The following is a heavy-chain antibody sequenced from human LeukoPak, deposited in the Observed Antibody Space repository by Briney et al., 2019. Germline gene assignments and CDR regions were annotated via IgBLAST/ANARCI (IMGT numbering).Heavy chain of an antibody. V-gene: IGHV3-9*01. J-gene: IGHJ3*02. D-gene: IGHD3-22*01. CDR3: ARGGITMIVVDPDYAFDI. Sequence: GGSLRLSCAASGFTFDDYAMHWVRQAPGKGLEWVSGISWNSGSIGYADSVKGRFTISRDNAKNSLYLQMNSLRAEDTAVYYCARGGITMIVVDPDYAFDIWGQGTMVTVSS. CDR2: ISWNSGSI. CDR1: GFTFDDYA.